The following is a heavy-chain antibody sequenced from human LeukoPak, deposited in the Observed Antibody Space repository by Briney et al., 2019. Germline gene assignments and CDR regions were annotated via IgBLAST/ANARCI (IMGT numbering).Heavy chain of an antibody. CDR2: ISDSGGRT. V-gene: IGHV3-23*01. CDR3: AKRGVVIRVILVGFHKEANYFDS. D-gene: IGHD3-22*01. CDR1: GITLSNYG. Sequence: GGSLRLSCAVSGITLSNYGMSWVRQAPGKGLEWVAGISDSGGRTNYADSVKGRFTISRDNPKNTLYLQMNSLRAEDTAVYFCAKRGVVIRVILVGFHKEANYFDSWGQGALVTISS. J-gene: IGHJ4*02.